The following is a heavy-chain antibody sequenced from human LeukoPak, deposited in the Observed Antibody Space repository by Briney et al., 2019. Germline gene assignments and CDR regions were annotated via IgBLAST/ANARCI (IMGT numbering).Heavy chain of an antibody. CDR1: GYTFTSYS. J-gene: IGHJ4*02. V-gene: IGHV1-18*04. D-gene: IGHD3-10*01. Sequence: ASVKVSCKSSGYTFTSYSFNWLRQAPGQGLEWMGWISAYNGNTNYAQNFQGRVTMTTDTSTSTVYMELRGLRSDDTAVYYCARDRRKLEGPPGDYWGQGTLVTVSS. CDR2: ISAYNGNT. CDR3: ARDRRKLEGPPGDY.